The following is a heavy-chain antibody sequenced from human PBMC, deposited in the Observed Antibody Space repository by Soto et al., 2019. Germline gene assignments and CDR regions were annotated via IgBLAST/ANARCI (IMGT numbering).Heavy chain of an antibody. D-gene: IGHD3-22*01. Sequence: QITLKESGPXLVKPTQTLTLTXTFXGFSLSTXGVGVGWIRQPPGKALEWLALIYWNDDKRYSPSLKSRLTITKDTSKNQVVLTMTNMDPVDTATYYCALGYYYDSSGRNFDYWGQGTLVTVSS. V-gene: IGHV2-5*01. CDR3: ALGYYYDSSGRNFDY. J-gene: IGHJ4*02. CDR1: GFSLSTXGVG. CDR2: IYWNDDK.